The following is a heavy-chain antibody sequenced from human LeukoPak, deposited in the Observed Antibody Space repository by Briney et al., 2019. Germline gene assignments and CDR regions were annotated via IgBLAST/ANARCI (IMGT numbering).Heavy chain of an antibody. CDR3: ASSGLSMVRGVRALDY. CDR1: GGSISSYY. D-gene: IGHD3-10*01. CDR2: IYYSGST. Sequence: SETLSLTCTVPGGSISSYYWSWIRQPPGKGLEWIGYIYYSGSTSYNPSLKSRVTISVDTSKNQFSLKLSSVTAADTAVYYCASSGLSMVRGVRALDYWGQGTLVTVSS. V-gene: IGHV4-59*01. J-gene: IGHJ4*02.